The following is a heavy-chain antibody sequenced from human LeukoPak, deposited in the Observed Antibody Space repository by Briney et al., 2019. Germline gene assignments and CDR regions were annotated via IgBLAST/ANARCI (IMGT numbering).Heavy chain of an antibody. Sequence: CXASGFTFSSYGMSWVRQAPGKGLEWISGISGSGGNTYYADSVKGRFTISRDNSKNTLYLQMNSLRAEDTAVYYXXXXXXXXXXYSSPNWFDPWGQGTLVTVSS. D-gene: IGHD2-21*02. CDR3: XXXXXXXXXYSSPNWFDP. V-gene: IGHV3-23*01. CDR1: GFTFSSYG. CDR2: ISGSGGNT. J-gene: IGHJ5*02.